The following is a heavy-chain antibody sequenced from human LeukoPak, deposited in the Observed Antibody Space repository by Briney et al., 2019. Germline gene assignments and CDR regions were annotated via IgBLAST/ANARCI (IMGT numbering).Heavy chain of an antibody. Sequence: QSGRSLRLSCAAPGFTFSSYAMHWVRQAPGKGLEWVAVISYDGSNKYYADSVKGRFTISRDNSKNTLYLQMNSLRAEDTAVYYCARHTRSAGPGNYWGQGTLVTVSS. CDR3: ARHTRSAGPGNY. J-gene: IGHJ4*02. CDR2: ISYDGSNK. CDR1: GFTFSSYA. D-gene: IGHD3-10*01. V-gene: IGHV3-30-3*01.